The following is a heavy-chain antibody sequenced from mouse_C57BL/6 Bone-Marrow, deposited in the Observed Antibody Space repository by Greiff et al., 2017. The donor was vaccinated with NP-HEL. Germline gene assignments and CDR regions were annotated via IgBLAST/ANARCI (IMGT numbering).Heavy chain of an antibody. CDR3: ARETSSWFAY. Sequence: QVTLKESGPGLLQPSQTLSLTCSFSGFSLSTFGMGVVWLRQPSGLGLDWLAHIWWDDDKYYNPALKSRLTSSDDTSKNPVFLKIANVDTADTATYYCARETSSWFAYWGQGTLVTVSA. CDR2: IWWDDDK. J-gene: IGHJ3*01. V-gene: IGHV8-8*01. CDR1: GFSLSTFGMG.